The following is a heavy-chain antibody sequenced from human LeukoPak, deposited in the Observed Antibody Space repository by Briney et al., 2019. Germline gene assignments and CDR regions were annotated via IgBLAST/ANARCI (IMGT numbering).Heavy chain of an antibody. CDR1: GYTFTSYY. V-gene: IGHV1-46*01. CDR2: INPSGGST. D-gene: IGHD3-22*01. Sequence: ASVKVSCKASGYTFTSYYMHWVRQAPGQGLEWMGIINPSGGSTSCAQKFQGRVTMTRDTSTSTVYMELSSLRSEDTAVYYCARAGGNYYDSSGYFWGAFDIWGQGTMVTVSS. CDR3: ARAGGNYYDSSGYFWGAFDI. J-gene: IGHJ3*02.